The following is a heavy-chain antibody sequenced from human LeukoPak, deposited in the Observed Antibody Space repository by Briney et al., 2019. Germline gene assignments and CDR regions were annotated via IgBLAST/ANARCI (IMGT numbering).Heavy chain of an antibody. Sequence: PSETLSLTCTVSGGSISSGSYYWSWIRQPAGKGLEWIGRIYTSGSTNYNPSLKSRVTISVDTSKNQFSLKLSSVTAADTAVYYCALYRSSRDYYYYYMDVWGKGTTVTVSS. D-gene: IGHD6-13*01. V-gene: IGHV4-61*02. CDR3: ALYRSSRDYYYYYMDV. CDR1: GGSISSGSYY. CDR2: IYTSGST. J-gene: IGHJ6*03.